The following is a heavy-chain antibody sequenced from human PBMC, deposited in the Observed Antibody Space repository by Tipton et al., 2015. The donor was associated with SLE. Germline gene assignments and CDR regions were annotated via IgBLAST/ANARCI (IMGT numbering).Heavy chain of an antibody. CDR3: ARGAAHFDSSGYFDY. V-gene: IGHV3-66*01. CDR1: GFTVSSNY. D-gene: IGHD3-22*01. Sequence: SLRLSCAASGFTVSSNYMSWVRQAPGKGLEWVSVIYSGGSTYYADSVEGRFTNSRDNSKNTLYLQMDSLRAEDTAVYYCARGAAHFDSSGYFDYWGQGTLVTVSS. CDR2: IYSGGST. J-gene: IGHJ4*02.